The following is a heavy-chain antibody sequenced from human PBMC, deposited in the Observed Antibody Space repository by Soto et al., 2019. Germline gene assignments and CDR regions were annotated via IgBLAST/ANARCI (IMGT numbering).Heavy chain of an antibody. CDR2: ISSSSSTI. J-gene: IGHJ2*01. D-gene: IGHD4-17*01. Sequence: EVQLVESGGGLVQPGGSLRLSCAASGFTFSSYSMNWVRQAPGKGLEWVPYISSSSSTIYYADSVKGRFTISRDNAKNSLYLQMNSLRDEDTAVYYCARDLTTVTAPADWYFDLWGRGTLVTVSS. CDR3: ARDLTTVTAPADWYFDL. V-gene: IGHV3-48*02. CDR1: GFTFSSYS.